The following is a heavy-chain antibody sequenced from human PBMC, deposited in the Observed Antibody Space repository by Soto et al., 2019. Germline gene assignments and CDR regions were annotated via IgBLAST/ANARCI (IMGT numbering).Heavy chain of an antibody. CDR3: ARGGKYCATGVCSFYCMDV. CDR1: GYTFTSYG. Sequence: QVQLVQSGAEVKKPGASVKVSCKASGYTFTSYGISWVRQAPGQGLEWMGWISAYNGNTNYAQKFQGRVTITTDTSTSTAYLALRSLRSDDTAVYYCARGGKYCATGVCSFYCMDVWGQGTTVTGTS. CDR2: ISAYNGNT. D-gene: IGHD2-8*01. J-gene: IGHJ6*02. V-gene: IGHV1-18*01.